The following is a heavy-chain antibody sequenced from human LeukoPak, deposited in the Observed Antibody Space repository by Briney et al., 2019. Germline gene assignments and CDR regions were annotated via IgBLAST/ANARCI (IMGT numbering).Heavy chain of an antibody. J-gene: IGHJ4*02. V-gene: IGHV3-64D*06. Sequence: GGSLRLSCSASGFTFSSYAMHWVRQAPGKGLEYVSAISSNGGSTYYADSVKGRFTISRDNSKNTLYLQMSSLRAEDTAVYYCARDPTYGSVPEALYYFDYWGQGTLVTVSS. CDR1: GFTFSSYA. D-gene: IGHD3-10*01. CDR2: ISSNGGST. CDR3: ARDPTYGSVPEALYYFDY.